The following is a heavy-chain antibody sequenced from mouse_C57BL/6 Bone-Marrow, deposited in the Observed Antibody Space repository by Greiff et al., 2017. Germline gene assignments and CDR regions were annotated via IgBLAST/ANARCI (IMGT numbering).Heavy chain of an antibody. Sequence: VQLQQSGAELVRPGTSVKVSCKASGYAFTNYLIEWVKQRPGQGLGWIGVINPGSGGTNYNEKFKGKATLTADKSSSTAYMQLSSLTSEDSAVYFCARCPWFAYWGQGTLVTVSA. J-gene: IGHJ3*01. CDR1: GYAFTNYL. CDR3: ARCPWFAY. V-gene: IGHV1-54*01. CDR2: INPGSGGT.